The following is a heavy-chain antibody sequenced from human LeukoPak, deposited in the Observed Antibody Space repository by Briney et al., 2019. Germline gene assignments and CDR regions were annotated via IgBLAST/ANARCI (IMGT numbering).Heavy chain of an antibody. J-gene: IGHJ4*02. CDR1: GYSISSGYY. CDR2: IYHSGST. Sequence: PSETLSLTCTVSGYSISSGYYWGWIRQPPGKGLEWIGSIYHSGSTYYNPSLKSRVTISVDTSKNQFSLKLSSVTAADTAVYYCARHDFKDIAAAGIIDYWGQGTLVTVSS. CDR3: ARHDFKDIAAAGIIDY. D-gene: IGHD6-13*01. V-gene: IGHV4-38-2*02.